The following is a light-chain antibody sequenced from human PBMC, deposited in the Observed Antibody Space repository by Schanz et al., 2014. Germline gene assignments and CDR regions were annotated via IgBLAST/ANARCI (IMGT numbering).Light chain of an antibody. CDR2: GAS. V-gene: IGKV3-20*01. CDR3: QQFGSSPWT. J-gene: IGKJ1*01. CDR1: QSVSSSY. Sequence: EIVLTQSPGTLSLSPGERATLSCRASQSVSSSYLAWYQQKQGQAPRLLIYGASSRATGIPDRFSGSGSGTDFTLTISRLEPEDFAVYYCQQFGSSPWTFGQGTKVEIK.